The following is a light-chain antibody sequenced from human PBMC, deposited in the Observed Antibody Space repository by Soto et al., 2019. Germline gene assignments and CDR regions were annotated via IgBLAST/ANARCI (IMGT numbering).Light chain of an antibody. CDR1: QSVSSN. CDR2: GAS. CDR3: QQYNNWLSWT. V-gene: IGKV3-15*01. Sequence: EIVMTQSPATLAVSPGERATLSCRASQSVSSNLAWYQQKPGQAPRLLIYGASTRATGIPARFSGSGSGTEFPLTISSLQSEDFAVYYCQQYNNWLSWTFGQGTKVDIK. J-gene: IGKJ1*01.